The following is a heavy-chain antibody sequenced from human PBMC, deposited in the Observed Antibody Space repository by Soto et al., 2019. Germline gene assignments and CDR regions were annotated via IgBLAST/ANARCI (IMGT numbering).Heavy chain of an antibody. D-gene: IGHD2-2*01. Sequence: QVQLVQSGAEVKKPGASVKFSCKASGYTFTSYGISWVRQAPGQGLEWMGWISAYNGNTNYAQKLQGRVTMTTDTSTSTAYMELRSLRSDDTAVYYFARDIVVVPAALRGYGMDVWGPGTTVTVSS. J-gene: IGHJ6*02. V-gene: IGHV1-18*04. CDR3: ARDIVVVPAALRGYGMDV. CDR1: GYTFTSYG. CDR2: ISAYNGNT.